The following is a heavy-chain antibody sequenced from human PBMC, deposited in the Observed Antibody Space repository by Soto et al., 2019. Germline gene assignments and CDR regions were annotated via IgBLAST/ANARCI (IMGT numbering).Heavy chain of an antibody. V-gene: IGHV3-74*01. Sequence: PGGSPPLSCAASVFTFSIYSMKWGRQAPGKGLEWVSRINSDGSSTGYADSVEGRFTISRDNAKNKLYLQMNSLRAEDTAVYYCARDLVHYDIVTRYHNYGMDGWGQGNKVTVSS. CDR1: VFTFSIYS. D-gene: IGHD3-9*01. CDR3: ARDLVHYDIVTRYHNYGMDG. CDR2: INSDGSST. J-gene: IGHJ6*02.